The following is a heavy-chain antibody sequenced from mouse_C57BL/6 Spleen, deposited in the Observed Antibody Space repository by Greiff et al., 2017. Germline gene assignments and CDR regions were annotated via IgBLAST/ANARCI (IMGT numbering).Heavy chain of an antibody. Sequence: VQLQQPGAELVRPGTSVKLSCKASGYTFTSYWMHWVKQRPGQGLEWIGVIDPSDSYTNYNQKFKGKATLTVDTSSSTAYMQLSSLTSEDSAVYYCARRDDGYSHYFDYWGQGTTLTVSS. D-gene: IGHD2-3*01. CDR3: ARRDDGYSHYFDY. CDR2: IDPSDSYT. V-gene: IGHV1-59*01. CDR1: GYTFTSYW. J-gene: IGHJ2*01.